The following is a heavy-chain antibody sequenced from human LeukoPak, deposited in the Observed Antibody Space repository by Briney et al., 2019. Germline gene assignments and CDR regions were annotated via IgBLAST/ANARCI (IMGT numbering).Heavy chain of an antibody. Sequence: GGSLRVSCAASGFTFSSYGMHWVRQAPGKGLEWVAVISYDGSNKYYADSVKGRFTISRDNSKNTLYLQMNSLRAEDTAVYYCAKGYYYDSSGENYFDYWGQGTLVTVSS. V-gene: IGHV3-30*18. J-gene: IGHJ4*02. D-gene: IGHD3-22*01. CDR3: AKGYYYDSSGENYFDY. CDR1: GFTFSSYG. CDR2: ISYDGSNK.